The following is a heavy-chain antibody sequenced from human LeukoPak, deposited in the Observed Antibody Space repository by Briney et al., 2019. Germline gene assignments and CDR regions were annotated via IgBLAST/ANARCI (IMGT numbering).Heavy chain of an antibody. CDR1: GGSISSYY. Sequence: PSETLSLTCTVSGGSISSYYWSWIRQPPGKGLEWIGYIYYSGSTNYNPSLKSRVTISVDTSKNQFSLKLSSVTAADTAVYYCARARGWFGELPLTFDYWGQGTLVTVSS. CDR3: ARARGWFGELPLTFDY. D-gene: IGHD3-10*01. J-gene: IGHJ4*02. V-gene: IGHV4-59*12. CDR2: IYYSGST.